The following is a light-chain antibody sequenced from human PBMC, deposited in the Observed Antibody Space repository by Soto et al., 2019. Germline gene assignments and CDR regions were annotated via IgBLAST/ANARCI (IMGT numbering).Light chain of an antibody. V-gene: IGLV2-8*01. CDR1: SSDVAGYNY. CDR2: EVT. J-gene: IGLJ3*02. CDR3: SSYAGSNNLV. Sequence: QSVLTQPPSASGSPGQSVTISCTGTSSDVAGYNYVSWYQQHPGKAPKLIIYEVTKRPSGVPDRFSGSKSDNTASLTVSGLQAEDEADYYCSSYAGSNNLVFGGGTKLTVL.